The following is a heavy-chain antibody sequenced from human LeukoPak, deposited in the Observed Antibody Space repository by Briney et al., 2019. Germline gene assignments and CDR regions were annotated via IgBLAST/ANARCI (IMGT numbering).Heavy chain of an antibody. CDR2: IYYSGST. J-gene: IGHJ4*02. CDR3: AGLSFTMIVVVNLYFDY. Sequence: SETLSLTCTVSGGSISSSSYYWGWIRQPPGKGLEWIGSIYYSGSTYYNPSLKSRVTISVDTSKNQFSLKLSSVTAADTAVYYCAGLSFTMIVVVNLYFDYWGQGTLVTVSS. CDR1: GGSISSSSYY. V-gene: IGHV4-39*01. D-gene: IGHD3-22*01.